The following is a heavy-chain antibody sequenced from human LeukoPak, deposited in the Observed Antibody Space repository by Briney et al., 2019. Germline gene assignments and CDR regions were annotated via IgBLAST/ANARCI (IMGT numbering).Heavy chain of an antibody. D-gene: IGHD6-13*01. CDR1: GFTFSSYA. Sequence: GGSLRLSCTASGFTFSSYAMSWVRQAPGKGLGWVSGISGSGGTTHYADSVKGRFTISRDNSKNTLYLQMNSLRAVDTAVYYCAKDVRSSWYDNFDYWGQGTLVTVSS. J-gene: IGHJ4*02. CDR3: AKDVRSSWYDNFDY. CDR2: ISGSGGTT. V-gene: IGHV3-23*01.